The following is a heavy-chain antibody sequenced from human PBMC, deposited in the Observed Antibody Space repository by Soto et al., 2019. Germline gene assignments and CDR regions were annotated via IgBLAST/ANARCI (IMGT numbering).Heavy chain of an antibody. Sequence: QVQLVESGGGVVQPGRSLRLSCAASGFTFSSYAMHWVRQAPGKGLEWVAVISYDGSNKYYADSVKGRFTISRDNSKNTLYLQMNSLRAEDTAVYYCARDIENLQSYGMDVWGQGTTVTVSS. J-gene: IGHJ6*02. CDR3: ARDIENLQSYGMDV. D-gene: IGHD4-4*01. CDR2: ISYDGSNK. V-gene: IGHV3-30-3*01. CDR1: GFTFSSYA.